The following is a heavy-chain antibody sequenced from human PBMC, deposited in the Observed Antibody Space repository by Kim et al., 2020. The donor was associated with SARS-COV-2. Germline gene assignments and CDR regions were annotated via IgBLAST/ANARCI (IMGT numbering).Heavy chain of an antibody. J-gene: IGHJ6*02. V-gene: IGHV5-51*01. CDR1: GYSFTSYW. CDR2: IYPGDSDT. Sequence: GESLKISCKGSGYSFTSYWIGWVRQMPGKGLEWMGIIYPGDSDTRYSPSFQGQVTISADKSISTAYLQWSSLKASDTAMYYCARDSVTQLAARPPGYYYGMDVWGQGTTVTVSS. D-gene: IGHD6-6*01. CDR3: ARDSVTQLAARPPGYYYGMDV.